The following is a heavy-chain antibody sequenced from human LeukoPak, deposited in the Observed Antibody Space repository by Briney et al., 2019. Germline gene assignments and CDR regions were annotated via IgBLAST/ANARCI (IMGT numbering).Heavy chain of an antibody. J-gene: IGHJ4*02. Sequence: GGSLRLSCAASGFTFDDYAMHWVRQAPGKGLEWVSGISWNSGSIGYADSVKGRFTISRDNAKNSLYLQMNSLRAEGTALYYCAKDPDYGGVFDYWGQGTLVTVSS. CDR1: GFTFDDYA. CDR2: ISWNSGSI. CDR3: AKDPDYGGVFDY. D-gene: IGHD4-23*01. V-gene: IGHV3-9*01.